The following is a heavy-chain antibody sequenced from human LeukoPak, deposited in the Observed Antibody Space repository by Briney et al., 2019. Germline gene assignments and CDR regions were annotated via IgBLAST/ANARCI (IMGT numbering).Heavy chain of an antibody. D-gene: IGHD5-24*01. Sequence: GGSLRLSCAASGFTFDDYAMHWVRQAPGKGLEWVSGISWNSGSMGYADSVKGRFTISRDNAKNSLYLQMNSLRAEDTALYYCAKARWLPYFDYWGQGTLVTVSS. CDR3: AKARWLPYFDY. CDR1: GFTFDDYA. J-gene: IGHJ4*02. V-gene: IGHV3-9*01. CDR2: ISWNSGSM.